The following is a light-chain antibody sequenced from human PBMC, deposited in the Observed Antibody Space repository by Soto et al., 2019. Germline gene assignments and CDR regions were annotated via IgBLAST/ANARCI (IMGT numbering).Light chain of an antibody. CDR3: QQYGSSPRT. J-gene: IGKJ5*01. V-gene: IGKV3-20*01. CDR2: GAS. Sequence: EIVLTQFPGTLSLSPGERATLSCRASQSVTSNSLAWYQQKVGRAPRVLIYGASNRATGIPDRFSGSGSGTDFTLTITRLEPEDFAVYYCQQYGSSPRTFDQGTRLEIK. CDR1: QSVTSNS.